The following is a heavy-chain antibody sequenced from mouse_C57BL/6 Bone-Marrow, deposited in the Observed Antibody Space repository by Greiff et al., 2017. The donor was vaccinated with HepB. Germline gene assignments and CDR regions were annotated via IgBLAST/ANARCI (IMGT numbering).Heavy chain of an antibody. D-gene: IGHD3-2*02. CDR3: ARDSSGLYAMDY. CDR1: GYTFTSYW. Sequence: QVHLKQPGAELVKPGASVKLSCKASGYTFTSYWMQWVKQRPGQGLEWIGEIDPSDSYTNYNQKFKGKATLTVDTSSSTAYMQLSSLTSEDSAVYYCARDSSGLYAMDYWGQGTSVTVSS. J-gene: IGHJ4*01. CDR2: IDPSDSYT. V-gene: IGHV1-50*01.